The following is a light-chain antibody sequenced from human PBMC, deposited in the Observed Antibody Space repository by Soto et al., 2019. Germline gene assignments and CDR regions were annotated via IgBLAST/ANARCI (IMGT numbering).Light chain of an antibody. CDR2: DTS. CDR1: QSVSSN. CDR3: QQRSNRPPMT. Sequence: EIVMTQSPATLSVSPGERATLSCRASQSVSSNLAWYQQKPGQSPRLLIYDTSNRATGIPDRFSGSGSGTDFTLTISSLEPEDFAVYYCQQRSNRPPMTFGQGTRLEIK. J-gene: IGKJ5*01. V-gene: IGKV3-11*01.